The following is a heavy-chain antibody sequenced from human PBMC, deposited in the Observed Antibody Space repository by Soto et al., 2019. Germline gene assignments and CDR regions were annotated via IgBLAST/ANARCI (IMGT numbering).Heavy chain of an antibody. J-gene: IGHJ4*02. CDR3: ATTGEARAEEY. CDR1: SYR. CDR2: ISSRSDI. V-gene: IGHV3-21*01. Sequence: SYRMYRVRQAQGQGLEWVSSISSRSDIYYEDSVKGRFTISRDYAKKSVYLQMNSLKADDISVYNWATTGEARAEEYWCQGTPVPVSS. D-gene: IGHD6-6*01.